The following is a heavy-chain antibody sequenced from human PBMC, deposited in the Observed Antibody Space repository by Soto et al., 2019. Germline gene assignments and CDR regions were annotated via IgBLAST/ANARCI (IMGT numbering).Heavy chain of an antibody. D-gene: IGHD4-17*01. Sequence: LSLTCAVSGGSISSSNWWSWVRQPPGKGLEWIGEIYHSGSTNYNPSLKSRVTISVDKSKNQFSLKLSSVTAADTAVYYCARGYYGDYGYYYYYYGMDVWGQGTTVTVSS. V-gene: IGHV4-4*02. J-gene: IGHJ6*02. CDR2: IYHSGST. CDR1: GGSISSSNW. CDR3: ARGYYGDYGYYYYYYGMDV.